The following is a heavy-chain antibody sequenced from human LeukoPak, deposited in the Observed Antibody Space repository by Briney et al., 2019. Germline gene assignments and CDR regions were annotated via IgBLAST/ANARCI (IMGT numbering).Heavy chain of an antibody. J-gene: IGHJ4*02. CDR3: ARDTERGSSDYYFDY. CDR1: GFTFSSYW. Sequence: GGSLRLSCAASGFTFSSYWMHWVRQAPGQGLVCVSRINSDGSTTNYADSVKGRFTISRDNAKNTLYLQMNSLRAEDTAVYYCARDTERGSSDYYFDYWGQGTLVTVSS. CDR2: INSDGSTT. D-gene: IGHD3-22*01. V-gene: IGHV3-74*01.